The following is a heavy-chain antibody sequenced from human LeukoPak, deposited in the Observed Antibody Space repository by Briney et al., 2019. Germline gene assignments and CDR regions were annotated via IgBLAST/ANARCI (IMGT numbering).Heavy chain of an antibody. V-gene: IGHV3-7*01. CDR2: IKQDGSEK. D-gene: IGHD3-10*01. CDR3: AKDGVWFGELPYFDY. CDR1: GFTFSSYW. J-gene: IGHJ4*02. Sequence: QAGGSLRLSCAASGFTFSSYWMSWVRQAPGKGLEWVANIKQDGSEKYYVDSVKGRLTISRDNAKNSLYLQMNSLRAEDTAVYYCAKDGVWFGELPYFDYWGQGTLVTVSS.